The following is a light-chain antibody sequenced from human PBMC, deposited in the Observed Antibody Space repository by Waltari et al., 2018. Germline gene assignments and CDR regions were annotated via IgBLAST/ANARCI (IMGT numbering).Light chain of an antibody. J-gene: IGKJ2*01. CDR2: GAS. CDR3: QQYYRIPYT. CDR1: QSLLYGSNNKNR. Sequence: DIVMTQSPDSLSVSLGERATINCQSVQSLLYGSNNKNRLTGYQQKPGQPPRLLISGASTRQSGVPDRFSGSGSGTDFTLTISILQAEDVAIYYCQQYYRIPYTFGQEPKLEIK. V-gene: IGKV4-1*01.